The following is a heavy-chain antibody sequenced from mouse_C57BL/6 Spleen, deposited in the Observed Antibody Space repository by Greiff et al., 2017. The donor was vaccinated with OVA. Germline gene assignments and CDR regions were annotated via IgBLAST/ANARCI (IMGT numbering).Heavy chain of an antibody. J-gene: IGHJ4*01. CDR3: ANDYDVIGY. CDR2: IYPGDGDT. Sequence: QVQLQQSGPELVKPGASVKISCKASGYAFSSSWMNWVKLRPGKGLEWIGRIYPGDGDTNYNGKFKGKATLTADKSSSTAYMQLSSLTSEDSAVYFCANDYDVIGYWGQGTSVTVSS. CDR1: GYAFSSSW. V-gene: IGHV1-82*01. D-gene: IGHD2-4*01.